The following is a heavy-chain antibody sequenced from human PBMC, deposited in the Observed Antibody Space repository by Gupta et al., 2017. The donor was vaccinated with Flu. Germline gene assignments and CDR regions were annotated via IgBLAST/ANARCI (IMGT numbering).Heavy chain of an antibody. J-gene: IGHJ6*02. CDR3: ARDMGDQAHYYYYGMDV. CDR2: ISSSSSYI. D-gene: IGHD2-21*02. V-gene: IGHV3-21*03. Sequence: EVQLVESGGGLVKPGGSLRLSCAASGFTFSSYSMNWVRQAPGKGLEWVSSISSSSSYIYYADSVKGRFTISRDNAKNSLYLQMNSLRAEDTAVYYCARDMGDQAHYYYYGMDVWGQGTTVTVSS. CDR1: GFTFSSYS.